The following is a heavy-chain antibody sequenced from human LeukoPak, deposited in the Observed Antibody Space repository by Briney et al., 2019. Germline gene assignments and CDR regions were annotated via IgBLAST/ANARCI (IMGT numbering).Heavy chain of an antibody. CDR2: INHSGST. CDR3: ARAMIPPFGYCSGGSCHSPFQH. J-gene: IGHJ1*01. V-gene: IGHV4-34*01. D-gene: IGHD2-15*01. CDR1: GGSFSGYY. Sequence: LETLSLTCAVYGGSFSGYYWSWIRQPPGKGLEWIGEINHSGSTNYNPSLKSRVTISVDTSKNQFSLKLSSVTAADTAVYYCARAMIPPFGYCSGGSCHSPFQHWGQGTLVTVSS.